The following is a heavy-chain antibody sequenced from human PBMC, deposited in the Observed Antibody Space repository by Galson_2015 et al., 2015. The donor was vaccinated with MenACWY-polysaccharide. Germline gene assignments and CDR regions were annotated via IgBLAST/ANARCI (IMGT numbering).Heavy chain of an antibody. CDR2: SRNKANSYIP. CDR1: GFTFSDHY. J-gene: IGHJ4*02. V-gene: IGHV3-72*01. D-gene: IGHD3-16*01. Sequence: SLRLSCAASGFTFSDHYMDWVRQAPGKGLEWVGRSRNKANSYIPEYAASGKGRFTISRVDSKNSLDLQMNSLKTEDTAVYYFTSRHRGPSDYWRQGAPVAISS. CDR3: TSRHRGPSDY.